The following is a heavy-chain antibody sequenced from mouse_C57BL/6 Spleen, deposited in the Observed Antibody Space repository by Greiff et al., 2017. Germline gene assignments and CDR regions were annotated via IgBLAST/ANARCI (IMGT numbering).Heavy chain of an antibody. J-gene: IGHJ1*03. CDR3: ASPPATVVATRYFDV. CDR2: IYPGSGST. V-gene: IGHV1-55*01. D-gene: IGHD1-1*01. Sequence: QVQLQQPGAELVKPGASVKLSCTASGYTFTSYWITWVKQKPGQGLEWIGDIYPGSGSTNYNANFKSKATLTVDTSSSTAYMKRSRLTSEVSAVYYCASPPATVVATRYFDVWGTGTTVTVSS. CDR1: GYTFTSYW.